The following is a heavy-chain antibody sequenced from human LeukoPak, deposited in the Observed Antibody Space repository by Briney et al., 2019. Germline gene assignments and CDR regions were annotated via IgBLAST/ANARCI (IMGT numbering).Heavy chain of an antibody. J-gene: IGHJ4*02. CDR2: ISSSSSYI. CDR1: GFTFSSYS. Sequence: GGSLRLSCAASGFTFSSYSMNWVRQAPGKGLEWVSSISSSSSYIYYADSVKGRFTISRDNSKNTLYLQMNSLRAEDTAVYYCAKDSRRLRGYFDYWGQGTLVTVSS. D-gene: IGHD3-16*01. CDR3: AKDSRRLRGYFDY. V-gene: IGHV3-21*04.